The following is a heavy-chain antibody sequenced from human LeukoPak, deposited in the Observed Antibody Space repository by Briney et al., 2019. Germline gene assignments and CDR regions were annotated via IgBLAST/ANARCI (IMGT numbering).Heavy chain of an antibody. Sequence: PSETLSLTCTVSRGSLSPDHCAWIRQPPGKGLEWIGYIFYTGRARYNPSLEGRATLTVDMSKNQVSLKLRSVTAADTVTYYCARLVDGANTRVDSWGQGTLVTVSS. CDR3: ARLVDGANTRVDS. V-gene: IGHV4-59*08. J-gene: IGHJ4*02. CDR2: IFYTGRA. CDR1: RGSLSPDH. D-gene: IGHD4/OR15-4a*01.